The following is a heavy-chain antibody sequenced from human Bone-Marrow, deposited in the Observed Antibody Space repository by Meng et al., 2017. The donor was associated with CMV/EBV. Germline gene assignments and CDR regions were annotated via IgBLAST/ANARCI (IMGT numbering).Heavy chain of an antibody. CDR3: TTYKADDVLAAYTTGY. V-gene: IGHV3-15*01. Sequence: GESLKISCAASGFTFSNAWMSWVRQAPGKGLEWVGRIFSNTDGATTHYGAPVKGRFTISRDDTKTTLYLQMDSLKTEDTAVYDCTTYKADDVLAAYTTGYWGQGTLVTVSS. J-gene: IGHJ4*02. CDR1: GFTFSNAW. D-gene: IGHD3-9*01. CDR2: IFSNTDGATT.